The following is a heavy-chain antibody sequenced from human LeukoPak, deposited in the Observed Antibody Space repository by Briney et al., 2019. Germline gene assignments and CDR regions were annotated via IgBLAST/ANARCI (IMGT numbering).Heavy chain of an antibody. D-gene: IGHD3/OR15-3a*01. V-gene: IGHV4-4*02. CDR2: IYHSGNT. J-gene: IGHJ4*02. CDR3: ARQTGSGLFSLP. CDR1: GGSISSNYW. Sequence: SETLSLTCGVSGGSISSNYWWSWVRQPPGQGLEWIGEIYHSGNTYYNASLKSRVTISIDTSKNQFSLKLTSVTAADTAVYYCARQTGSGLFSLPGGQGTLVTVSS.